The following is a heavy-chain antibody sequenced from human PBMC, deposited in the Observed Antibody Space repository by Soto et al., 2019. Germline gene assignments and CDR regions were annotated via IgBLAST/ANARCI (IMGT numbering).Heavy chain of an antibody. CDR3: ARQPRATAAALAYYFDY. J-gene: IGHJ4*02. D-gene: IGHD6-13*01. V-gene: IGHV4-39*01. Sequence: SETLSLTCTVSGGSISSSYWGWIRQPPGKGLEWIGSIYYSGSTYYNPSLKSRVTISVDTSKNQFSLKLSSVTAADTAVYYCARQPRATAAALAYYFDYWGQGTLVTVPQ. CDR1: GGSISSSY. CDR2: IYYSGST.